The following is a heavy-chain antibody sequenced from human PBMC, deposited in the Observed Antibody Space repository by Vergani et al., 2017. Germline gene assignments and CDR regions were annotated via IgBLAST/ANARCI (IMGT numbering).Heavy chain of an antibody. D-gene: IGHD5-24*01. Sequence: QVQLVQSGAEVKKPGSSVKVSCKASGGTFSSYAISWVRQAPGQGLEWMGGIIPIFGTANYAQKFQGRVPITADESTSTAYMELSSLRSEDTAVYYCARVHLRDGYNYSKGYFDYWGQGTLVTVSS. V-gene: IGHV1-69*01. CDR2: IIPIFGTA. CDR3: ARVHLRDGYNYSKGYFDY. CDR1: GGTFSSYA. J-gene: IGHJ4*02.